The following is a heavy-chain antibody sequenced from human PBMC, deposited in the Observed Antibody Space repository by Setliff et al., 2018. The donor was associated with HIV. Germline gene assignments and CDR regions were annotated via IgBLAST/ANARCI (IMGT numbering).Heavy chain of an antibody. Sequence: SETLSLTCTVSGDSINTHYWSWIRQPPGKGLEWIGCISHSGNTNFNPSLKSRVTMLVDTSENHFTLKLTSVTAADTAMYYCTRGIGGIGYYPDYWGQGTLVTVSS. CDR3: TRGIGGIGYYPDY. V-gene: IGHV4-59*11. CDR2: ISHSGNT. D-gene: IGHD3-22*01. J-gene: IGHJ4*02. CDR1: GDSINTHY.